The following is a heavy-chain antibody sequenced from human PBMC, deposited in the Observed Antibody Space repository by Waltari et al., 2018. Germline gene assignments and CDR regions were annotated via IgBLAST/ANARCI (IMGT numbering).Heavy chain of an antibody. CDR1: GCSISSSSYY. CDR2: IYYSGST. Sequence: QLQLQESGPGLVKPSETLSLTCTVSGCSISSSSYYWGWIRQPPGKGLEWIGSIYYSGSTYYNPSLKSRVTISVDTSKNQFSLKLSSVTAADTAVYYCARDKGALSGWYPYYFDYWGQGTLVTVSS. D-gene: IGHD6-19*01. V-gene: IGHV4-39*07. CDR3: ARDKGALSGWYPYYFDY. J-gene: IGHJ4*02.